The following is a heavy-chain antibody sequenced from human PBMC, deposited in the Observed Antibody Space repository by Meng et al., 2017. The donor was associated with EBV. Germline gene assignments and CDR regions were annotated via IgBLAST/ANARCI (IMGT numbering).Heavy chain of an antibody. CDR2: LIPMSGAP. V-gene: IGHV1-69*01. Sequence: QVQLEQCGAEVKKPGSPVNVSCRTSGGTFRSDAVSWVRQAPGQGLEWMGGLIPMSGAPHYAQKFQDRVTIIADESTSTHSMELNNLRFEDTAMYYCASESGRGFTPDYWGQGTLVTVSS. CDR3: ASESGRGFTPDY. J-gene: IGHJ4*02. CDR1: GGTFRSDA. D-gene: IGHD3-10*01.